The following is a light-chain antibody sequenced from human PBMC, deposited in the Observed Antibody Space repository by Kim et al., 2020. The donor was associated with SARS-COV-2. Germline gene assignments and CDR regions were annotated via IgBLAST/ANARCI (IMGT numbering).Light chain of an antibody. CDR1: QSVSSN. CDR2: GAF. V-gene: IGKV3-15*01. Sequence: SVSPGERATLSCRASQSVSSNLAWYQQKPGQAPRLLIYGAFTRATDIPARFSGSGSGTEFILTISSLQSEDFAVYYCQQYNSWPTFGQGTKVDIK. CDR3: QQYNSWPT. J-gene: IGKJ1*01.